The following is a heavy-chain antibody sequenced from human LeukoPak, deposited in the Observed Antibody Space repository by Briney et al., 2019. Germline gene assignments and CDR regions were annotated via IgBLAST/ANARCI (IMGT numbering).Heavy chain of an antibody. D-gene: IGHD3-16*01. J-gene: IGHJ3*02. CDR3: AILGGVDAFDI. Sequence: GGPLRLSCVASGFTFDDYGMSWVRQAPGKGLEWVSAINWNGGRTGCADSVKGRFTISRDNAKNSLYLQMSSLRAEDTALYYCAILGGVDAFDIWGQGTMVTVSS. CDR2: INWNGGRT. CDR1: GFTFDDYG. V-gene: IGHV3-20*04.